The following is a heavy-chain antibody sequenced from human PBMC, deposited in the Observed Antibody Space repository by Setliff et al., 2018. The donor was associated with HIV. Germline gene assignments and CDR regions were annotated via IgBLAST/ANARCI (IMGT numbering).Heavy chain of an antibody. CDR2: IYTSGST. CDR1: GGSISSYS. Sequence: PSETLSLTCTVPGGSISSYSWSWIRQPPGKGLEWIGYIYTSGSTNYNPSLKSRVTISVDTSENQFSLKLTSVTAAGTAIYYCARGVNFDYWGQGTQVTVSS. V-gene: IGHV4-59*01. J-gene: IGHJ4*02. CDR3: ARGVNFDY. D-gene: IGHD3-3*01.